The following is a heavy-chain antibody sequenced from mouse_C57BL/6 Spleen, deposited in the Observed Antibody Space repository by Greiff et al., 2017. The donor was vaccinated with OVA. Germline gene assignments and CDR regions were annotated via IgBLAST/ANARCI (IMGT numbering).Heavy chain of an antibody. Sequence: VQLVESGAELARPGASVKLSCKASGYTFTSYGISWVKQRTGQGLEWIGEIYPRSGNTYYNEKFKGKATLTADKSSSTAYMELRSLTSEDSAVYFCTRYDYDPFAYWGQGTLVTVSA. CDR1: GYTFTSYG. CDR2: IYPRSGNT. V-gene: IGHV1-81*01. CDR3: TRYDYDPFAY. J-gene: IGHJ3*01. D-gene: IGHD2-4*01.